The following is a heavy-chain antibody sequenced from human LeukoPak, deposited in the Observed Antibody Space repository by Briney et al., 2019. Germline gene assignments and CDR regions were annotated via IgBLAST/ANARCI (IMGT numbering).Heavy chain of an antibody. Sequence: GGSLRLSCVASGFTFSTYSMNWVRQAPGKGLEWVSSIRSSSAYIYYADSVKGRFTISRDNAKNSLYLQMNSLRAEDTAVYYCARDLTTATTAYLHHWGQGTLVIVSP. CDR1: GFTFSTYS. CDR2: IRSSSAYI. CDR3: ARDLTTATTAYLHH. J-gene: IGHJ1*01. D-gene: IGHD4-17*01. V-gene: IGHV3-21*01.